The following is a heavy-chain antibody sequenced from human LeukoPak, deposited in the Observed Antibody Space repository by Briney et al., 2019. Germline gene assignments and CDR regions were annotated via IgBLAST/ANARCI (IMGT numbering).Heavy chain of an antibody. CDR3: ARGSDTAMVTGFDY. CDR2: INHSGST. V-gene: IGHV4-34*01. Sequence: SETLSLTCAVYGGSFSGYYWSWLRQPPGKGLEWIGEINHSGSTNYNPSLKSRVTISVDTSKNQFSLKLRSVTAADTAVYHCARGSDTAMVTGFDYWGQGTLVTVSS. CDR1: GGSFSGYY. D-gene: IGHD5-18*01. J-gene: IGHJ4*02.